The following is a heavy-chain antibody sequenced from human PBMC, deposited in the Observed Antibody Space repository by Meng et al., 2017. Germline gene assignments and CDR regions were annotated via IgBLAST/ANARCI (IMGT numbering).Heavy chain of an antibody. CDR1: GVPIRAEY. Sequence: HAQMGDSGGGVVKPGAYLCVSCTASGVPIRAEYIHWIRHAPGKGLGWVSYIRSSCSTTTYADSVKGRLTISTDNAKNTLYLQLNSLRADDKAVYYCARGRAGRPPDYWGQGTLVTVSS. J-gene: IGHJ4*02. V-gene: IGHV3-11*05. CDR3: ARGRAGRPPDY. CDR2: IRSSCSTT.